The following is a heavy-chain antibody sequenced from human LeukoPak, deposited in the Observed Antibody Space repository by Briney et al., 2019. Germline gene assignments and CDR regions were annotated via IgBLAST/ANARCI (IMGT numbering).Heavy chain of an antibody. D-gene: IGHD3-22*01. CDR3: ARDRLSTTYYYDSSGPAGGAFDI. V-gene: IGHV1-2*02. J-gene: IGHJ3*02. CDR2: INSNSGGT. CDR1: GYTFTGYY. Sequence: ASVKVSCKASGYTFTGYYMHWVRQAPGQGLEWMGWINSNSGGTNYAQKFQGRVTMTRDTSTSTVYMELSSLRSEDTAVYYCARDRLSTTYYYDSSGPAGGAFDIWGQGTMVTVSS.